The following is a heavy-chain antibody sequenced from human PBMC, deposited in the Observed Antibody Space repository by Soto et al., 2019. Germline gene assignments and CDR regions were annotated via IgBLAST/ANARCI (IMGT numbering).Heavy chain of an antibody. D-gene: IGHD6-13*01. CDR2: IHYSGST. CDR3: ARAWTATAGWANWFDR. Sequence: QVQLQESGPGLAEPSQTVSLTCTGCGGSISGEGYYWSWIRQYSGRVLEWIGYIHYSGSTHSNPSLKRRVTISVDTSKTQFFLKLTSVTAADTAVYYCARAWTATAGWANWFDRWGQGTLVTVSS. J-gene: IGHJ5*02. CDR1: GGSISGEGYY. V-gene: IGHV4-31*03.